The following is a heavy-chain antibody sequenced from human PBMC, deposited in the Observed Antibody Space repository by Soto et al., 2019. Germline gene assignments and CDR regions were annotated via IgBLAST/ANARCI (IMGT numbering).Heavy chain of an antibody. D-gene: IGHD6-19*01. Sequence: PWGSLRLSCAASGFTFSTYIRNWVRQAPGKGLEWVSSISSSSTIYYADSVKGRFTISRDNVQNSLYLQMHSLRAEDTAVYYCARERGSGWTFDYWGQGTLVTVSS. CDR3: ARERGSGWTFDY. CDR2: ISSSSTI. V-gene: IGHV3-48*01. J-gene: IGHJ4*02. CDR1: GFTFSTYI.